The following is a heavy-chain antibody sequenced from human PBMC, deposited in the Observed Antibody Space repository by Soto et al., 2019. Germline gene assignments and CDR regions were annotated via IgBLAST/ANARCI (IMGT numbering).Heavy chain of an antibody. V-gene: IGHV3-21*06. CDR1: GFTFTRYS. CDR3: ARESEDLTSNFDY. Sequence: EVQLVESGEGLVKPGGSLRLSSAASGFTFTRYSMNWVREAPGKGLEWVSSISSTTNYIYYGDSMKGRFTISRDNAKNSLYLEMNSLRAEDTAVYYCARESEDLTSNFDYWGQGTLVTVSS. J-gene: IGHJ4*02. CDR2: ISSTTNYI.